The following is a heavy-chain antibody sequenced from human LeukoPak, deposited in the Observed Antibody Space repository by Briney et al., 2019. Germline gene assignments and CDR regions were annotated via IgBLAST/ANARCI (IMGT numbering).Heavy chain of an antibody. CDR2: IDATGGGI. CDR3: AKGKVNHLGAFDY. CDR1: GFTFSAYA. V-gene: IGHV3-23*01. J-gene: IGHJ4*02. Sequence: GGSLRLSCAASGFTFSAYAMSWVRQAPGKGLEWVSCIDATGGGIYYADSVRGRFIISRDNSKKMVYLKMDSLRTEDTAIYYCAKGKVNHLGAFDYWGQGTLVAVSS. D-gene: IGHD1-26*01.